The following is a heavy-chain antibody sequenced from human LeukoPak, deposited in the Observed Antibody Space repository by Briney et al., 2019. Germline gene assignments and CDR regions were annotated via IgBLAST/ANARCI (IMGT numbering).Heavy chain of an antibody. V-gene: IGHV2-5*02. CDR1: GFSLSTSAVG. J-gene: IGHJ4*02. D-gene: IGHD3-9*01. Sequence: SGPTLVKPSQTLTLTCTVSGFSLSTSAVGVGWIRQPPGKALEWLALVYWDDDKRYSPSLKSRLTITKDTSKQQVVLKMTNMDPVDTATYYCAHRPYNLLTGHYSLFDYWGQGILVTVSS. CDR2: VYWDDDK. CDR3: AHRPYNLLTGHYSLFDY.